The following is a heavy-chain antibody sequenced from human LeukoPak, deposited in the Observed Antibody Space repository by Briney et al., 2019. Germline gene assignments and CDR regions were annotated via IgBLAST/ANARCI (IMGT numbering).Heavy chain of an antibody. J-gene: IGHJ3*02. V-gene: IGHV3-52*01. CDR2: IKCDGSEK. CDR1: GFTFSNSW. CDR3: VRGVGSSTSFYVRAFDI. Sequence: PGGSLRLSCAASGFTFSNSWMHWVCQAPEKGLEWVADIKCDGSEKCYVDSVKGRLTISRDNAKNSLYLQVNSLRAEDMTVYYCVRGVGSSTSFYVRAFDIWGQGTMVTVSS. D-gene: IGHD2-2*01.